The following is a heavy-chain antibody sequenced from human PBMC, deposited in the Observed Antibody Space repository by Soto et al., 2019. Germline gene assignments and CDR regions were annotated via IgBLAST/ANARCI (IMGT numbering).Heavy chain of an antibody. V-gene: IGHV3-30-3*01. CDR3: ARHGYNYGGGYFDY. D-gene: IGHD5-18*01. J-gene: IGHJ4*02. Sequence: GGSLRLSCAPSGFIFNTYGIHWVRQAPGKGLEWVAVISYDGTNKYYADFVEGRFTISRDNSKNTVYLQMNSLRAEDTAVYYCARHGYNYGGGYFDYWGQGTLVTVSS. CDR2: ISYDGTNK. CDR1: GFIFNTYG.